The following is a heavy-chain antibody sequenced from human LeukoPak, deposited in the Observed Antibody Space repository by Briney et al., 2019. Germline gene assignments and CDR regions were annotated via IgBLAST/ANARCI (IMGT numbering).Heavy chain of an antibody. CDR1: GFTFSKAW. D-gene: IGHD1-1*01. V-gene: IGHV3-15*01. Sequence: GGSLRLCCAASGFTFSKAWMSWVRQAPGKGLEWVGRIKSKTDGGTTDYAAPVKGRFTISRDDSKNTLYLQMNSLKTEDTAVYYCTTNEYYYYYMDVWGKGTTVTVSS. CDR2: IKSKTDGGTT. CDR3: TTNEYYYYYMDV. J-gene: IGHJ6*03.